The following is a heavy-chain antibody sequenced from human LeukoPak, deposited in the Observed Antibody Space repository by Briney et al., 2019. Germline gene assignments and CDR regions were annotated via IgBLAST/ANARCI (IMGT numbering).Heavy chain of an antibody. CDR1: GYTFTSYG. D-gene: IGHD2-2*01. V-gene: IGHV1-18*01. Sequence: ASVKVSCKASGYTFTSYGISWVRQAPGQGLERMEWISAYNGDTNYAQNLQGRVTMTTDASTSTAYMDLRSLRSDDTAVYYCARSDCSSTTCYVTFDYWGQGTLVIVSS. CDR3: ARSDCSSTTCYVTFDY. J-gene: IGHJ4*02. CDR2: ISAYNGDT.